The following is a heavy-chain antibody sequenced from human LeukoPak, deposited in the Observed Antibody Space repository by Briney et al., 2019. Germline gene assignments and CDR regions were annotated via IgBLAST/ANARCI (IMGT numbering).Heavy chain of an antibody. D-gene: IGHD1-26*01. CDR1: GYTFTSYG. Sequence: ASAKVSCKAPGYTFTSYGISWVRQAPGQGLEWMGWISAYNGNTNYAQKLQGRVTMTTDTSTSTAYMELRSLRSDDTAVYYCARDRRLVGAMYWFDPWGQGTLVTVSS. J-gene: IGHJ5*02. CDR2: ISAYNGNT. V-gene: IGHV1-18*01. CDR3: ARDRRLVGAMYWFDP.